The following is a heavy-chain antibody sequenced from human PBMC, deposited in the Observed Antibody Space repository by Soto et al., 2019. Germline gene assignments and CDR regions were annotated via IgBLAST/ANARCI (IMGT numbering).Heavy chain of an antibody. D-gene: IGHD1-7*01. CDR3: ARPRYNWNYWGDY. V-gene: IGHV3-7*01. J-gene: IGHJ4*02. Sequence: EVQLVESGGGLVQPGGSLRLSCAASGFTFSSYWMSWVRQAPGKGLEWVANIKQDGSEKYYVDSVKGRFTISRDNAKNSLYLQMNSLRAEDTAVYYCARPRYNWNYWGDYWGQGTLVTVSS. CDR2: IKQDGSEK. CDR1: GFTFSSYW.